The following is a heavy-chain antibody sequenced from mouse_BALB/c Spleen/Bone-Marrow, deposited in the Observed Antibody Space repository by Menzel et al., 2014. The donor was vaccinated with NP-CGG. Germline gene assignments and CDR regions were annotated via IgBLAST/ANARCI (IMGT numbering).Heavy chain of an antibody. D-gene: IGHD1-1*01. J-gene: IGHJ2*01. CDR3: ARSGSSSGYFDY. CDR1: GFTFNSFG. V-gene: IGHV5-17*02. Sequence: EVKLVESGGGLVQPGGSRKLSCAASGFTFNSFGMHWVRQAPEKGLEWVAYISSGSSTVYYADKVMGRFTISRDNPKNTLFLQMTSLRSEDTAMYYCARSGSSSGYFDYWGQGTTLTASS. CDR2: ISSGSSTV.